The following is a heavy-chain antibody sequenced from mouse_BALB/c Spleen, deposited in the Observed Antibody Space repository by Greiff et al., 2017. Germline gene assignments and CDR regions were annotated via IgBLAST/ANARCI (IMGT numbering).Heavy chain of an antibody. CDR3: AREGYGNYNYFDY. D-gene: IGHD2-10*02. V-gene: IGHV5-15*02. CDR2: ISNLAYSI. CDR1: GFTFSDYG. Sequence: DVHLVESGGGLVQPGGSRKLSCAASGFTFSDYGMAWVRQAPGKGPEWVAFISNLAYSIYYADTVTGRFTISRENAKNTLYLEMSSLRSEDTAMYYCAREGYGNYNYFDYWGQGTTLTVSS. J-gene: IGHJ2*01.